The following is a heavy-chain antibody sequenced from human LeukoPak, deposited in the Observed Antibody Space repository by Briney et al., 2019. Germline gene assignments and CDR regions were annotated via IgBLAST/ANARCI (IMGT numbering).Heavy chain of an antibody. Sequence: PSETLSLTCAVYGGSFSGYYWSWIRQPPGKGLEWIGEINHSGSTNYNPSLKSRVTISVDTSKNQFSLKLSSVTAAGTAVYYCASGYSSSWYRTNWFDPWGQGTLVTVSS. V-gene: IGHV4-34*01. D-gene: IGHD6-13*01. CDR2: INHSGST. CDR3: ASGYSSSWYRTNWFDP. CDR1: GGSFSGYY. J-gene: IGHJ5*02.